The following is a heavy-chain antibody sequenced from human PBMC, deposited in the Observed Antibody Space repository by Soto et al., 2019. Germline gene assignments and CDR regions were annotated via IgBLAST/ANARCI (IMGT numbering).Heavy chain of an antibody. V-gene: IGHV1-69*13. CDR3: ARDGGRHSGGIDY. Sequence: SVKVSCKASGGTFSSCSINWVRQAPGQGLEWMGEIIPIFGTANYAQKFQGRVTITADESTSTAYMELSSLRSEDTAVYYCARDGGRHSGGIDYWGQGTLVTVSS. CDR1: GGTFSSCS. D-gene: IGHD1-26*01. J-gene: IGHJ4*02. CDR2: IIPIFGTA.